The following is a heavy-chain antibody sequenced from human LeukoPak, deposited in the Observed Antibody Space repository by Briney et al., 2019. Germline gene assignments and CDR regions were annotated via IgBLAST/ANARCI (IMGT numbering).Heavy chain of an antibody. CDR2: IYYSGST. J-gene: IGHJ6*02. V-gene: IGHV4-4*02. Sequence: SETLSLTCAVSGGSISSSNWWSWVRPPPGKGLEWIGEIYYSGSTNYNPSLKSRVTISVDKSKNQFSLKLSSVTAADTAVYYCAKLGGYAYGMDVWGQGTTVTVSS. D-gene: IGHD3-22*01. CDR1: GGSISSSNW. CDR3: AKLGGYAYGMDV.